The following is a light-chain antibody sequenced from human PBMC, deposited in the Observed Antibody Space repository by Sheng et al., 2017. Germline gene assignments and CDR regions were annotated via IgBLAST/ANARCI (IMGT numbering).Light chain of an antibody. Sequence: DIQMTQSPSTLSAYVGDRVTITCQASQDINNHLNWYQQKPGKAPKLVISYTSSLKTGVPSRFSGSGSGTDYTFTISSLQPEDIATYYCQQYDYIFSFGGGTKVEIK. J-gene: IGKJ4*01. CDR2: YTS. CDR3: QQYDYIFS. V-gene: IGKV1-33*01. CDR1: QDINNH.